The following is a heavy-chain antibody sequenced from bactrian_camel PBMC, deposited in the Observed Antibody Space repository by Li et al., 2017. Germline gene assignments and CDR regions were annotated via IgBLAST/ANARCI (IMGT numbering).Heavy chain of an antibody. V-gene: IGHV3-3*01. CDR1: GSGYISGPAC. CDR2: IAPATGTT. CDR3: AAARAYYCRLQLEANY. J-gene: IGHJ4*01. Sequence: HVQLGESGGGSVNAGGSLTLSGAASGSGYISGPACLGCFRQFPEKEREGVAAIAPATGTTLYIDSVKGRFTISQDNAKNTVYLQMDSLKPEDTAMYYCAAARAYYCRLQLEANYWGQGTQVTVS. D-gene: IGHD3*01.